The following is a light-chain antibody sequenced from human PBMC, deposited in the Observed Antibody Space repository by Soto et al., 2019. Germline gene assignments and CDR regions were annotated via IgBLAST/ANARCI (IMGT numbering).Light chain of an antibody. J-gene: IGKJ4*01. CDR3: QQYHNWPPLT. V-gene: IGKV3-15*01. CDR1: QSVTSN. Sequence: EIVMTQSPATLSVSPGERATLSCRASQSVTSNLAWYQQKPGQAPRLLIYGASARAPGTPARFSGSGSGTEFTLTISSLQSEDFAVYYCQQYHNWPPLTFGGGTKVEIK. CDR2: GAS.